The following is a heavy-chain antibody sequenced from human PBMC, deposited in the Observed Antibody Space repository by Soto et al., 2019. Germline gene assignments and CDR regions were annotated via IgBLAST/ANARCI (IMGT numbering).Heavy chain of an antibody. CDR2: MNPNSGNT. V-gene: IGHV1-8*01. CDR3: ARENYGDWGRRYYYGMDV. D-gene: IGHD4-17*01. CDR1: GCTVTSYD. J-gene: IGHJ6*02. Sequence: ASVKVSCKASGCTVTSYDINCVRQATGQVLEWMGWMNPNSGNTGYAQKFQGRVTMTRNTSISTAYMELSSLRSEDTAVYYCARENYGDWGRRYYYGMDVWGQGTTVTVSS.